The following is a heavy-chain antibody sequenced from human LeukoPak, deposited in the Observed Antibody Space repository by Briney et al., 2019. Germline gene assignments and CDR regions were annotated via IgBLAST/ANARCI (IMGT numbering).Heavy chain of an antibody. CDR3: ARENERGVTDY. V-gene: IGHV1-46*01. CDR2: INPSGGST. J-gene: IGHJ4*02. D-gene: IGHD1-1*01. CDR1: GYTFTSYY. Sequence: GASVKVFCKASGYTFTSYYMHWVRQAPGQGLEWMGIINPSGGSTSYAQKFQGRVTMTRDTSTSTVYMEPSSLRSEDTAVYYCARENERGVTDYWGQGTLVTVSS.